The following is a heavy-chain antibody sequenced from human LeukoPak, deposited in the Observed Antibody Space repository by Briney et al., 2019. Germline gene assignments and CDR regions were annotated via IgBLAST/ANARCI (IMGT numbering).Heavy chain of an antibody. CDR1: GFTVSSNY. J-gene: IGHJ4*02. CDR2: IYSGGST. D-gene: IGHD6-19*01. Sequence: GGSLRLSCAASGFTVSSNYMSWVRQAPGKGLERGSVIYSGGSTYYADSVKGRFTISRDNSKNTLYLQMNSLRAEDTAVYYCARHPWVAVAGTGYWGQGTLVTVSS. CDR3: ARHPWVAVAGTGY. V-gene: IGHV3-66*04.